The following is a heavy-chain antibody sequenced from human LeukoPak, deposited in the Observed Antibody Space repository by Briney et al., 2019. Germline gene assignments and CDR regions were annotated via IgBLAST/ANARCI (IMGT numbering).Heavy chain of an antibody. CDR3: AKDPSWMATMGGNDY. V-gene: IGHV3-23*01. CDR2: ISGSGGST. CDR1: GFTFSSYA. D-gene: IGHD5-24*01. Sequence: GGSLRLSCAASGFTFSSYAMSWVRQAPRKGLEWVSAISGSGGSTYYADSVKGRFTISRDNSKNTLYLQMNSLRAEDTAVYYCAKDPSWMATMGGNDYWGQGTLVTVSS. J-gene: IGHJ4*02.